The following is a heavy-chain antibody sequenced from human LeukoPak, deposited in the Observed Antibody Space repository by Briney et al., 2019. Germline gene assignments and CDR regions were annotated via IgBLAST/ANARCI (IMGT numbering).Heavy chain of an antibody. CDR1: GFTFSNAW. V-gene: IGHV3-30*18. D-gene: IGHD3-10*01. J-gene: IGHJ4*02. CDR2: ISYDGTNK. CDR3: AKDYNYGYGYYFDY. Sequence: RGSLRLSCAASGFTFSNAWMSWVRQAPGKGLEWVAVISYDGTNKYYGDSVKDRFTISRDNSKNTLCLQMNSLRAEDTAVYYCAKDYNYGYGYYFDYWGQGTLVTVSS.